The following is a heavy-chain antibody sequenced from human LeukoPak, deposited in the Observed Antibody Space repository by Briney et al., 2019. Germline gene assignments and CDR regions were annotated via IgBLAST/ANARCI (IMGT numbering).Heavy chain of an antibody. J-gene: IGHJ4*02. CDR2: INHSGSS. Sequence: SETLSLTCAVYGGSFSGHYWSWIRQRPGKGLEWIGEINHSGSSNYSPSLKGRVTISVDTSKNQFSLKLTSVTAADTAVYYCARLFYYGGSGYYGAFEYWGQGTLVTVSS. CDR3: ARLFYYGGSGYYGAFEY. D-gene: IGHD3-22*01. CDR1: GGSFSGHY. V-gene: IGHV4-34*01.